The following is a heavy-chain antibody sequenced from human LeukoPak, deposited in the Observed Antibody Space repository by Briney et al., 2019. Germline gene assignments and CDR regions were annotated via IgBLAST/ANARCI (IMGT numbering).Heavy chain of an antibody. V-gene: IGHV1-69*13. CDR1: GGTVSSYV. Sequence: ASVKVSCKASGGTVSSYVISWVRQAPGQGLEWMGGIIPIFGTANYAQKFQGRVTITADESTSTAYMELSSLRSEDTAVYYCARDRRRLAATSVWYFDYWGQGTLVTVSS. J-gene: IGHJ4*02. CDR2: IIPIFGTA. D-gene: IGHD6-13*01. CDR3: ARDRRRLAATSVWYFDY.